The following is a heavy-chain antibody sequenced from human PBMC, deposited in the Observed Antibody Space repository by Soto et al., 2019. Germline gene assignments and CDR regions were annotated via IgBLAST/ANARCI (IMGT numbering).Heavy chain of an antibody. V-gene: IGHV1-69*13. D-gene: IGHD4-17*01. CDR2: IIPIFGTA. Sequence: ASVKVSCKASGGTFSSYAISWVRQAPGQGLEWMGGIIPIFGTANYAQKFQGRVTITADESTSTAYMELSSLRSEDTAVYYCARATDYGDYGGAYYFDYWGQGTLVTVSS. CDR1: GGTFSSYA. CDR3: ARATDYGDYGGAYYFDY. J-gene: IGHJ4*02.